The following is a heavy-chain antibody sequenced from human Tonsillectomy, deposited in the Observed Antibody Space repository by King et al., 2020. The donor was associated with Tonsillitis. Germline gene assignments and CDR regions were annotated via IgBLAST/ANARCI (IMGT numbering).Heavy chain of an antibody. V-gene: IGHV4-34*01. CDR1: GASFSDYY. CDR3: AGGGGSGWYVDY. D-gene: IGHD6-19*01. J-gene: IGHJ4*02. CDR2: INHSGST. Sequence: VQLQQWGAGLLKPSETLSLTCAVYGASFSDYYWTWVRQPPGKGLEWIGEINHSGSTNYNPSLKSRVTISVDTSKKQLSLNLRSVTAADTAVYYCAGGGGSGWYVDYWGQGTLVTVSS.